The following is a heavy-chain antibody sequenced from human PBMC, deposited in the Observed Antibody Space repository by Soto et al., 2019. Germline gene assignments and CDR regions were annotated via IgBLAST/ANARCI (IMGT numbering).Heavy chain of an antibody. D-gene: IGHD3-22*01. Sequence: ASVKVSCKASGYTFTGYYMHWVRQAPGQGLEWMGWINPNSGGTNYAQKFQGRVTMTRDTSISTAYMELSRLRSDDTAVYYCARVVYYDSSGSPDAVFDIWGQGTMVTVS. CDR2: INPNSGGT. CDR3: ARVVYYDSSGSPDAVFDI. J-gene: IGHJ3*02. V-gene: IGHV1-2*02. CDR1: GYTFTGYY.